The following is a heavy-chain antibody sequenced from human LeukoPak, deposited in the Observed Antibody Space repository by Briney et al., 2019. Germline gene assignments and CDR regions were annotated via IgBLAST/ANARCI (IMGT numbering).Heavy chain of an antibody. V-gene: IGHV4-34*01. Sequence: PSETLSLTCAVYEGSFSGYYWSWIRQPPGKGLEWIGEINHSGGNNYNPSLKSRVTISVDTSKNQFSLKLSSVTAADTAVYYCARATGTKVPPGYWGQGTLVTVSS. CDR3: ARATGTKVPPGY. D-gene: IGHD1-7*01. J-gene: IGHJ4*02. CDR1: EGSFSGYY. CDR2: INHSGGN.